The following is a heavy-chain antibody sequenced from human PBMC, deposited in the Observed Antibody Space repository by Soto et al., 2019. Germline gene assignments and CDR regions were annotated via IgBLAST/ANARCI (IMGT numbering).Heavy chain of an antibody. Sequence: GASVKVSCKASGGTFSSYAISWVRQAPGQGLEWMGGIIPIFGTANYAQKFQGRVTITADKSTSTAYMELSSLRSEDTAVYYCARDGDSSSWYTVWGQGTLVTVSS. D-gene: IGHD6-13*01. V-gene: IGHV1-69*06. CDR1: GGTFSSYA. J-gene: IGHJ4*02. CDR2: IIPIFGTA. CDR3: ARDGDSSSWYTV.